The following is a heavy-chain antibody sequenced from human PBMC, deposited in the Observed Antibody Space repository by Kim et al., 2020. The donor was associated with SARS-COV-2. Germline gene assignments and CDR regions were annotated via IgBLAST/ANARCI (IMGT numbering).Heavy chain of an antibody. J-gene: IGHJ3*02. D-gene: IGHD3-9*01. Sequence: SETLSLTCTVSGGSISSSSYYWGWIRQPPGKGLEWIGCIYYSGSTYYNPSLKSRVTISVDTSKNQFSLKLSSVTAADTAVYYCAGADDILTGYPLDAFDIWGQGTMVTVSS. CDR3: AGADDILTGYPLDAFDI. CDR1: GGSISSSSYY. CDR2: IYYSGST. V-gene: IGHV4-39*07.